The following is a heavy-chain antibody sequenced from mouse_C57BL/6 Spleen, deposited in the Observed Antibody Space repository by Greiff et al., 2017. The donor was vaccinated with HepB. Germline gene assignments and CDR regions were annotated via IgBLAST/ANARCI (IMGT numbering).Heavy chain of an antibody. Sequence: EVMLVESGGDLVKPGGSLKLSCAASGFTFSSYGMSWVRQTPDQRLEWVATISSGGSYTYYPDSVKGRFTISRDNAKNTLYLQMSSLKSEDTAMYYCARQPGAYAMDYWGQGTSVTVSS. V-gene: IGHV5-6*02. CDR1: GFTFSSYG. CDR2: ISSGGSYT. J-gene: IGHJ4*01. CDR3: ARQPGAYAMDY.